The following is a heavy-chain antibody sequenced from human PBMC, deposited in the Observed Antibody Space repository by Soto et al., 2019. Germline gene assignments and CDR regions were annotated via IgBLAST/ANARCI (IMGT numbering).Heavy chain of an antibody. Sequence: QVQLVESGGGVVQPGRSLRLSCAASGFTFSSYAMHWVRQAPGKGLEWVAVISYDGSNKYYADSVKGRFTISRDNSKNTLYLQMNSLRAEDTAVYYCARDLGYCSGGSCYRWFDPWGQGTLVTVSS. CDR2: ISYDGSNK. J-gene: IGHJ5*02. CDR1: GFTFSSYA. D-gene: IGHD2-15*01. V-gene: IGHV3-30-3*01. CDR3: ARDLGYCSGGSCYRWFDP.